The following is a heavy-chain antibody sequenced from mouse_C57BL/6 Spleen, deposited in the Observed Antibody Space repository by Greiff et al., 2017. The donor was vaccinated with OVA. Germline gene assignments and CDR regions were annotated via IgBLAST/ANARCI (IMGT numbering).Heavy chain of an antibody. CDR2: IDPANGNT. D-gene: IGHD1-1*01. CDR3: ARSASSYLYYFDY. J-gene: IGHJ2*01. CDR1: GFNIKNTY. Sequence: EVKLVESVAELVRPGASVKLSCTASGFNIKNTYMHWVKQRPEQGLEWIGRIDPANGNTKYAPKFQGKATITADTSSNTAYLQLSSLTSEDTAIYYCARSASSYLYYFDYWGQGTTLTVSS. V-gene: IGHV14-3*01.